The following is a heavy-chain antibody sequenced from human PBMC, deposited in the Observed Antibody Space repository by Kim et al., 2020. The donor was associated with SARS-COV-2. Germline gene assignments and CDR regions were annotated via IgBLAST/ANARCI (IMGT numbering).Heavy chain of an antibody. J-gene: IGHJ3*02. Sequence: TYYPGSVKGRFTISRENAKNSLYLQMNSLRAGDTAVYYCAREGPNDAFDIWGQGTMVTVSS. CDR3: AREGPNDAFDI. CDR2: T. V-gene: IGHV3-13*01.